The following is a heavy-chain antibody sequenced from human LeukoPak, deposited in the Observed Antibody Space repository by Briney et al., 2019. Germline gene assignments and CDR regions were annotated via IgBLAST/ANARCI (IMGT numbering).Heavy chain of an antibody. CDR1: GYSISRDYY. CDR3: AKEGILTGDPRDDFDI. Sequence: SEALSLTCAVSGYSISRDYYWWWLRQPPGKGLEWICIIYHSGSTYYNPSLKSRVTISVDTSKNKVSLKLSSVTAADTAVYYCAKEGILTGDPRDDFDIWGQGTMVTVSS. J-gene: IGHJ3*02. V-gene: IGHV4-38-2*01. D-gene: IGHD3-9*01. CDR2: IYHSGST.